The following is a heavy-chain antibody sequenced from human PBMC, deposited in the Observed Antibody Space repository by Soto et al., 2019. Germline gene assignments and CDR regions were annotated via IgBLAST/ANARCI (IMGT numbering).Heavy chain of an antibody. CDR2: ISSSSSYT. CDR1: GFTFSYYY. D-gene: IGHD2-15*01. CDR3: ARCRLPKKAFDI. J-gene: IGHJ3*02. V-gene: IGHV3-11*06. Sequence: KSGGSLRLSCAASGFTFSYYYMSWIRQAPGKGLEWVSYISSSSSYTNYADSVKGRFTISRDNAKNSLYLQMNSLRAEDTAVYYCARCRLPKKAFDIWGQGTMVTVSS.